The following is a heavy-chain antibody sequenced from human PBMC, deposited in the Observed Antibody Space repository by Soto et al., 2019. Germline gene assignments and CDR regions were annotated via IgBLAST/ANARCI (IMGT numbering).Heavy chain of an antibody. CDR3: AKYFTGQHAYWLDP. J-gene: IGHJ5*02. Sequence: ASVKVSCKASGFSFTSYSIHWVRQAPGQGLEWMGWINAHSGSTDYAQKFQGRVTLTRDTSIATAYLTLTSLTSDDTALYYCAKYFTGQHAYWLDPWGQGTQVTVSS. V-gene: IGHV1-2*02. D-gene: IGHD3-16*01. CDR1: GFSFTSYS. CDR2: INAHSGST.